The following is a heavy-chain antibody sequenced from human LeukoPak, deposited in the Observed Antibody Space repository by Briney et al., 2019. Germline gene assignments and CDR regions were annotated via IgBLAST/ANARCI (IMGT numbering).Heavy chain of an antibody. V-gene: IGHV4-39*07. Sequence: KPSETLSLTCTVSGGSISSSSYYWGWIRQPPGKGLEWIGSIYYSGSAYYNPSLKSRVTISIDTSKKHFFLKLKSVTAADTAVYYCATGYGDFRVEGRYFYSWGQGTLVTVSS. CDR1: GGSISSSSYY. J-gene: IGHJ4*02. CDR3: ATGYGDFRVEGRYFYS. D-gene: IGHD4-17*01. CDR2: IYYSGSA.